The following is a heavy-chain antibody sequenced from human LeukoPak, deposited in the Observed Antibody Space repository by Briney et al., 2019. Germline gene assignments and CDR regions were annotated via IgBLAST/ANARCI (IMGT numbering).Heavy chain of an antibody. CDR3: ARVRGIYSYGHPYYFDY. Sequence: SETLSLTCTVSGGSISSYYWSWNRQPAGKGLEWIGRIYTSGSTNYNPSLKSRVTMSVDTSKNQFSLKLSSVTAADTAVYYCARVRGIYSYGHPYYFDYWGQGTLVTVSS. V-gene: IGHV4-4*07. CDR2: IYTSGST. CDR1: GGSISSYY. J-gene: IGHJ4*02. D-gene: IGHD5-18*01.